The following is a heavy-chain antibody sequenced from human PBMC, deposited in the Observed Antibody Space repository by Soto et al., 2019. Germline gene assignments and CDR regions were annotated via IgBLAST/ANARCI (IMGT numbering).Heavy chain of an antibody. CDR2: ISYDGDKK. D-gene: IGHD2-2*01. CDR1: GFTFSSYG. J-gene: IGHJ4*02. CDR3: AKDNEYQPRRSWDY. Sequence: QVQLVESGGGVVQPGRSLRLSCAASGFTFSSYGMHWVRQAPGKGLEWVAVISYDGDKKHYADSVKGRFTISRDNSKNTLFLQMNSLRAEDTAVYYCAKDNEYQPRRSWDYWGQGTLVTVSS. V-gene: IGHV3-30*18.